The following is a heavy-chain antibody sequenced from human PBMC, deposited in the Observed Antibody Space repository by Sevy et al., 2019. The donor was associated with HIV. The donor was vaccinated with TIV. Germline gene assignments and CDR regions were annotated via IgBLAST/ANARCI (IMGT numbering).Heavy chain of an antibody. CDR1: GFTFSSYA. D-gene: IGHD2-2*01. Sequence: GGSLRLSCAASGFTFSSYAMHWVRQAPGKGLEWVAVISYDGSNKYYADSVKGRFTISRDNSKNTLYLQMNSLRAKDTAVYYCARCYCSSTSCYGPYYYYGMDVWGQGTTVTVSS. J-gene: IGHJ6*02. CDR2: ISYDGSNK. V-gene: IGHV3-30-3*01. CDR3: ARCYCSSTSCYGPYYYYGMDV.